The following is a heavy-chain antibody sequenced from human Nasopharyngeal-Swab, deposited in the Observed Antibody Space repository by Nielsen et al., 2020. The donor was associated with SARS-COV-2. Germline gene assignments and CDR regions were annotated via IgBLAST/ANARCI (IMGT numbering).Heavy chain of an antibody. Sequence: SETLSLTCTVSGGSISSYYWSWIRQPPGKGLEWLGYIYYSGSTNYNPSLKSRVTISVDTSKNQFSLKLSSVTAADTAVYYCARSVPAAMNYYYYYMDVWGKGTTVTASS. CDR2: IYYSGST. CDR3: ARSVPAAMNYYYYYMDV. V-gene: IGHV4-59*08. J-gene: IGHJ6*03. CDR1: GGSISSYY. D-gene: IGHD2-2*01.